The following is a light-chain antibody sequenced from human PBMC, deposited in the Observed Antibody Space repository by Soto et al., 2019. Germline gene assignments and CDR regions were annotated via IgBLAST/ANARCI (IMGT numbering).Light chain of an antibody. CDR3: QSYDSSLSGG. Sequence: QSVLTQPPSVSGAPGQRVTISCTGSSSNIGAGYDVHWYRQFPGTAPKLLIYGNSNRPSGVPDRFSGSKSGTSASLAITGLQAEDEADYYCQSYDSSLSGGFGSGTKV. CDR1: SSNIGAGYD. CDR2: GNS. J-gene: IGLJ1*01. V-gene: IGLV1-40*01.